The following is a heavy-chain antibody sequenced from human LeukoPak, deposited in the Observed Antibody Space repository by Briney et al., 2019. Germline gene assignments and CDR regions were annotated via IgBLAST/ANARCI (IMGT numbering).Heavy chain of an antibody. CDR2: IQHDGSGQ. CDR1: GFVFSSYG. Sequence: GGSLRLACTASGFVFSSYGMHWVRQAPGKGLDWMAYIQHDGSGQFYADSVKGRFTISRDNSKNTVYLQMNSLRAEDTAVYYCAKIHTTRKVFDYWGQGTLVTVSS. J-gene: IGHJ4*02. CDR3: AKIHTTRKVFDY. D-gene: IGHD1-1*01. V-gene: IGHV3-30*02.